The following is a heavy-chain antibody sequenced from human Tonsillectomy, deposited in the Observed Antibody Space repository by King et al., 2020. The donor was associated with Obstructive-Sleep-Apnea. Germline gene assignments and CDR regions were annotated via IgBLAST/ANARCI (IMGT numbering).Heavy chain of an antibody. CDR2: TYCDDDE. CDR3: AHRQSHGFNYGRRRGYSFDY. CDR1: GFSLSTSGVG. V-gene: IGHV2-5*02. J-gene: IGHJ4*02. D-gene: IGHD5-18*01. Sequence: TLKESGPTLVKPTQTLTLTCTFSGFSLSTSGVGVGWIRQPPGKALECLALTYCDDDERYNPSLKSRLTITRDTSQNQVVLTMTNMDPVDTATSYCAHRQSHGFNYGRRRGYSFDYWGQGTLVTVSS.